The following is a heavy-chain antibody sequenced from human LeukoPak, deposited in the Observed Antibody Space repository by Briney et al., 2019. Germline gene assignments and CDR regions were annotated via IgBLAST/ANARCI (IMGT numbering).Heavy chain of an antibody. Sequence: SETLSLTCAVYGGSFSGYFWSWIRQPPRKGLEWIGELNHSEGTNYNPSLKSRVTISVDTSKNQFSLKMNSVTAADTAVYYRARAPSGEVESAARGDYLDYWGQGTLVTVSS. J-gene: IGHJ4*02. V-gene: IGHV4-34*01. CDR1: GGSFSGYF. CDR3: ARAPSGEVESAARGDYLDY. CDR2: LNHSEGT. D-gene: IGHD6-13*01.